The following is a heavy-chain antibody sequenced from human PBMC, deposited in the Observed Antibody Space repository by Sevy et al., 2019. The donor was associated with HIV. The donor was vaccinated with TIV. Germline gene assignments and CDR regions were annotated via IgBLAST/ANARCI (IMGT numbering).Heavy chain of an antibody. V-gene: IGHV3-30-3*01. CDR2: SSYDGGNI. CDR3: ARDFYEFGDPRGLDY. J-gene: IGHJ4*02. CDR1: GFILGYYA. Sequence: GGSVRLSCTASGFILGYYAMHWVRQAPGKGLEWVAVSSYDGGNIYYADSVQGRFTVSRDNSKNTLYLQMNSLRPEDTAMYYCARDFYEFGDPRGLDYWGQGVLVTVSS. D-gene: IGHD4-17*01.